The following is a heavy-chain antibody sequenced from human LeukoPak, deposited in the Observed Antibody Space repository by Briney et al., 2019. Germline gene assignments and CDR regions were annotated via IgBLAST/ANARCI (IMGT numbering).Heavy chain of an antibody. Sequence: GGSLRLSCAASGFTFSTYWMTWVRQAPGKGLEWVANIKEDGTEKNYVDSVKGRFTISRDNAKMSLHLQMNSLTAEDTAVYYCARDRTPAYWGQGALVTVSS. V-gene: IGHV3-7*01. CDR2: IKEDGTEK. CDR3: ARDRTPAY. J-gene: IGHJ4*02. CDR1: GFTFSTYW.